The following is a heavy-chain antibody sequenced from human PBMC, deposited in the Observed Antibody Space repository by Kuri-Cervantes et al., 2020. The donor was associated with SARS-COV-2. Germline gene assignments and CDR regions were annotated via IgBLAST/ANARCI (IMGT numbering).Heavy chain of an antibody. D-gene: IGHD3-22*01. Sequence: GESLKISCAASGFTFSSYAMSWVRQAPGKGLEWVSAISGSGGSTHYADSVKGRFTISRDNSKNTLYLQMNSLRAEDTAVYYCANGGSGYYLHDAFDIWGQGTMVTVSS. CDR3: ANGGSGYYLHDAFDI. V-gene: IGHV3-23*01. CDR1: GFTFSSYA. CDR2: ISGSGGST. J-gene: IGHJ3*02.